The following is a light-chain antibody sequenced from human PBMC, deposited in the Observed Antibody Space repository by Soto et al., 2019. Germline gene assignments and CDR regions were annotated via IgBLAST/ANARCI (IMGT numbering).Light chain of an antibody. CDR2: YAS. CDR1: ENVQRN. J-gene: IGKJ3*01. CDR3: HHYSNWPPT. Sequence: EMVMTQSPATLSMSPGERVTLSCRASENVQRNLAWYQQKPGHGPSLLIYYASTRVTGVQDRFSGSGSGTEFTLSISSLQSEDFGVYYCHHYSNWPPTLGPGTKVEIK. V-gene: IGKV3-15*01.